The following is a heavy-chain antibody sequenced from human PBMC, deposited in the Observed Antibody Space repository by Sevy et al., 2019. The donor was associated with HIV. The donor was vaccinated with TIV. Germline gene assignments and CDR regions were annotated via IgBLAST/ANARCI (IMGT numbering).Heavy chain of an antibody. D-gene: IGHD5-12*01. J-gene: IGHJ4*02. CDR2: ISGSGGST. Sequence: GGSLRLSCAASGFTFSSYAMSWVRQAPGKGLEGVSAISGSGGSTYYADSVKGRFTISRDNSKNTLYLQMNSLRAEDTAVYYCAPLRGGYSGYAADYWGQGTLVTVSS. V-gene: IGHV3-23*01. CDR3: APLRGGYSGYAADY. CDR1: GFTFSSYA.